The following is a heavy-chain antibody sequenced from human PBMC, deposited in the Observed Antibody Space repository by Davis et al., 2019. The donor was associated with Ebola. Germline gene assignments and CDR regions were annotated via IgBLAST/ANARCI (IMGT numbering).Heavy chain of an antibody. Sequence: GSLRLSCAVSGGSISSSNWWSWVRQPPGKGLEWIGEIYHSGSTNYNPSLKSRVTISVDKSKNQFSLKLSSVTAADTAVYYCARTAAGTEDFDYWGQGTLVTVSS. CDR3: ARTAAGTEDFDY. V-gene: IGHV4-4*02. CDR1: GGSISSSNW. J-gene: IGHJ4*02. D-gene: IGHD6-13*01. CDR2: IYHSGST.